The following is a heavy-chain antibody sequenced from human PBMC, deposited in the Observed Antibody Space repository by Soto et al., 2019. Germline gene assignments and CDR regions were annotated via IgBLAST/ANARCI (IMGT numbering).Heavy chain of an antibody. V-gene: IGHV3-48*02. CDR3: FKHDTATTDIDTLS. CDR2: ISSGSGTI. Sequence: GSLRLSCAASGFTFSSYIMNWVRQAPGKGLEWVSYISSGSGTIYYADSVKGRFTISRDNDKNSLYLQMSSLRDEDTAVYYCFKHDTATTDIDTLSWGQGPTIT. J-gene: IGHJ6*02. CDR1: GFTFSSYI. D-gene: IGHD5-18*01.